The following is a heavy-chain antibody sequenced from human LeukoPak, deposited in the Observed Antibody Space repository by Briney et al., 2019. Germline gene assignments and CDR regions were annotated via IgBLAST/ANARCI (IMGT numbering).Heavy chain of an antibody. D-gene: IGHD1-26*01. Sequence: GRSLRLSCAASGFTFSSYSMNWVRQAPGKGLEWVSYISSSSSTIYYADSVKGRFTISRDNAKNSLYLQMNSLRAEDTAVYYCAKDFRSGNYYGGIVYWGQGALVIVSS. CDR2: ISSSSSTI. J-gene: IGHJ4*02. CDR1: GFTFSSYS. V-gene: IGHV3-48*01. CDR3: AKDFRSGNYYGGIVY.